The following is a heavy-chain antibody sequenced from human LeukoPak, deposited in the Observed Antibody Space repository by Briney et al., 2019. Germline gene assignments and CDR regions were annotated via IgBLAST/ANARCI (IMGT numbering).Heavy chain of an antibody. CDR3: ARDVEQLVLSSAFDI. Sequence: GGSLRLSCAASGFTFSSYGMHWVRQAPGKGLEWVAGISYDGSDEYYAESVKGRFTISRDNSKNTLYLQMNSLRPEDTSVYYCARDVEQLVLSSAFDIWGQGTMVTVSS. CDR1: GFTFSSYG. D-gene: IGHD6-13*01. V-gene: IGHV3-30*06. CDR2: ISYDGSDE. J-gene: IGHJ3*02.